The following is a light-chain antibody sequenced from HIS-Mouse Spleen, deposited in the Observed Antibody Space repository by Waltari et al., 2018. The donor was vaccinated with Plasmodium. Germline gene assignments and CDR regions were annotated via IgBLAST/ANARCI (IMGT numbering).Light chain of an antibody. J-gene: IGKJ1*01. V-gene: IGKV1D-8*02. CDR1: QCISSY. CDR2: AAS. CDR3: QQYYSFPHT. Sequence: AIWMTQSPSLLSASTGDRVTISCRMSQCISSYLAWYQHKPGKAPELLIYAASTLQSGVPSRVSGSGSGTDFTLTISCRQSEDFATYYCQQYYSFPHTFGQGTKVEIK.